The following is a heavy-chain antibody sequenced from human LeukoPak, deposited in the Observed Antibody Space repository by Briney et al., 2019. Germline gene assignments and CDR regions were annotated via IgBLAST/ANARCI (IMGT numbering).Heavy chain of an antibody. CDR2: ISGSGGST. D-gene: IGHD3-3*01. CDR1: GFTFNDHA. CDR3: ARGGQNFDFWRFDY. V-gene: IGHV3-23*01. Sequence: RSGGSLRLSCAGSGFTFNDHAMSWVRQAPGKGLEWVSSISGSGGSTYHADYVKGRSTISRDNSKNVVYFEMHSLRGEDTAVYFCARGGQNFDFWRFDYWGQGTLVVVSS. J-gene: IGHJ4*02.